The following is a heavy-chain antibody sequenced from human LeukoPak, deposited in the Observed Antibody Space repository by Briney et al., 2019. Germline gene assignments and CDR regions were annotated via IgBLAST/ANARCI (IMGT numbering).Heavy chain of an antibody. CDR2: IKQDGSEK. J-gene: IGHJ4*02. V-gene: IGHV3-7*01. CDR3: ARLDRAVAGFFDY. D-gene: IGHD6-19*01. CDR1: GFTFSSYW. Sequence: GGSLRLSCAASGFTFSSYWMSWVRQAPGKGLEWVANIKQDGSEKYYVDSVKGRFTIPRDNAKNSLYLQMNSLRAEDTAVYYCARLDRAVAGFFDYWGQGTLVTVSS.